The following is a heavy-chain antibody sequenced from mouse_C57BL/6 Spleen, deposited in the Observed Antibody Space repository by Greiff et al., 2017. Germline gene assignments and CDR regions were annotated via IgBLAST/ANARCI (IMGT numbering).Heavy chain of an antibody. V-gene: IGHV1-82*01. CDR3: ASWEYGYDGNYYAMDY. CDR1: GYAFSSSW. D-gene: IGHD2-2*01. CDR2: IYPGDGDT. Sequence: VHLVESGPELVKPGASVKISCKASGYAFSSSWMNWVKQRPGKGLEWIGRIYPGDGDTNYNGKFKGKATLTSDKSSSTAYMQLSSLTSEDSAVYFCASWEYGYDGNYYAMDYGGQGTSVTVSS. J-gene: IGHJ4*01.